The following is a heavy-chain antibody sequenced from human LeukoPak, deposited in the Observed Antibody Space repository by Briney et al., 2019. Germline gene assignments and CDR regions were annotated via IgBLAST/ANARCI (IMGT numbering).Heavy chain of an antibody. CDR2: IYYSGST. D-gene: IGHD4-17*01. CDR1: GGSISSGGYY. J-gene: IGHJ5*02. Sequence: SETLSLTCTVSGGSISSGGYYWSWIRQHPGKGLEWIGYIYYSGSTYYNPSLKSQVTISVDTSKNQFSLKLSSVTAADTAVYYCARGLSDYGDYNWFDPWGQGTLVTVSS. CDR3: ARGLSDYGDYNWFDP. V-gene: IGHV4-31*01.